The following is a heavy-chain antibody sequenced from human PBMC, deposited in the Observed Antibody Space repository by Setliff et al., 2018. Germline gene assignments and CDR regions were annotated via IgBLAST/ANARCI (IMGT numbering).Heavy chain of an antibody. D-gene: IGHD6-19*01. J-gene: IGHJ4*02. CDR3: AGTPARGTTWLSPFDY. CDR1: GASINSGTYY. CDR2: LHTSGST. Sequence: SETLSLTCAVSGASINSGTYYWSWIRQPAGKGLEWVGRLHTSGSTTYNPSLQSRVTISVDTSKNHFSLNLTSVTAADTAVYYCAGTPARGTTWLSPFDYWGQGTLVTVSS. V-gene: IGHV4-61*02.